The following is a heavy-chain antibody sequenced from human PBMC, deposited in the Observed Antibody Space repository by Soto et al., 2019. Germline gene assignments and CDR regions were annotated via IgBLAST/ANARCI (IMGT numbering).Heavy chain of an antibody. CDR2: INSGGNPI. Sequence: GGSLRLSCAGSGFTFSAYTMNWVRQAPGKGLEWVSYINSGGNPIYYADSVKGRFTISRDDAKNSLYLQMNSLRDDDTAVYYCARTGANVGLDVWGQGTTVTVSS. J-gene: IGHJ6*02. D-gene: IGHD1-7*01. CDR1: GFTFSAYT. V-gene: IGHV3-48*02. CDR3: ARTGANVGLDV.